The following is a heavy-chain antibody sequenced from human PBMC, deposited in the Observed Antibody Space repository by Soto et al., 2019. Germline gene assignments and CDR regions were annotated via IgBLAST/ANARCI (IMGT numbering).Heavy chain of an antibody. D-gene: IGHD3-10*01. Sequence: QVQLVQSGAEVKKPGASVKVSCKASGYTFTSYDINWVRQATGQGLEWMGWMNPNSGNTGYAQKFQGRVTMTRKTSISTAYMELSSLRSEDSAVYYCARTRFLWFKRTEFDPWGQGTLVTVSS. CDR1: GYTFTSYD. V-gene: IGHV1-8*01. J-gene: IGHJ5*02. CDR2: MNPNSGNT. CDR3: ARTRFLWFKRTEFDP.